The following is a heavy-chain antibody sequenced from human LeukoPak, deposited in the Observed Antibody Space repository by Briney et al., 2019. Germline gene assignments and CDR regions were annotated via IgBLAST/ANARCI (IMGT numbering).Heavy chain of an antibody. D-gene: IGHD5-24*01. CDR3: ARHRGQSWLQFGLWLDAFDI. CDR1: GGSFSGYY. CDR2: INHSGST. V-gene: IGHV4-34*01. Sequence: SETLSLTCAVYGGSFSGYYWSWIRQPPGKGLEWIGEINHSGSTNYNPSLKSRVTISVDTSKNQFSLKLSSVTAADTAVYYCARHRGQSWLQFGLWLDAFDIWGQGTMVTVFS. J-gene: IGHJ3*02.